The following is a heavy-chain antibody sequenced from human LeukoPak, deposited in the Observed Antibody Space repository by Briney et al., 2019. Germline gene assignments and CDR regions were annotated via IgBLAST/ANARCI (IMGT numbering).Heavy chain of an antibody. V-gene: IGHV3-74*01. D-gene: IGHD1-7*01. Sequence: PGGSLRLSCAASGFTLSDYWMNWVRQVPGKGPVWVSHISPDGRNIAYADSVKGRFTISRDSAKNTLYLQMNGLRVGDTAVYYCVRDGGGTTPYDCWGQGTLVTVSS. CDR2: ISPDGRNI. CDR1: GFTLSDYW. J-gene: IGHJ4*02. CDR3: VRDGGGTTPYDC.